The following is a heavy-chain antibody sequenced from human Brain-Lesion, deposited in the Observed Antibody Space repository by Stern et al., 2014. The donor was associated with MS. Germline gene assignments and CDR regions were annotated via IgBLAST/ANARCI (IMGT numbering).Heavy chain of an antibody. CDR1: GFTFSDYW. CDR2: INQDGSDK. CDR3: ARIDRGNYDFWSGYYDYWFDP. V-gene: IGHV3-7*01. J-gene: IGHJ5*02. D-gene: IGHD3-3*01. Sequence: EVQLVESGGDLVQPGGSLRLSCVASGFTFSDYWLTWGRPAPGKGLQWVANINQDGSDKNYVDSVKGRFTISRDNAKNSLYLQMNSLRVDDTAVYYCARIDRGNYDFWSGYYDYWFDPWGQGTLVTVSS.